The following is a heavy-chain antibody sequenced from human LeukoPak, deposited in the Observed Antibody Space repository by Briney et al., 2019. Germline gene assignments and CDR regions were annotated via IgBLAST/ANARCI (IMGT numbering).Heavy chain of an antibody. V-gene: IGHV1-2*06. J-gene: IGHJ4*02. CDR3: ARLLPHQYFDY. D-gene: IGHD2-15*01. Sequence: ASVKVSCKASGYTFTGYYMHWVRQAPGQGLEWMGRINPNSGGTNYAQKFQGRVTMTRDTSISTAYMELSRLRSEDTAVYYCARLLPHQYFDYWGQGTLVTVSS. CDR2: INPNSGGT. CDR1: GYTFTGYY.